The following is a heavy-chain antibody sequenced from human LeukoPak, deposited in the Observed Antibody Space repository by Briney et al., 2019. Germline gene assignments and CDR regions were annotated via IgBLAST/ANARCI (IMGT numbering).Heavy chain of an antibody. Sequence: GGPLSLSCAAPGLPFSNAWMSWVRKAPGKGLKWVGRFKTKTDGGTTDYAAPVKGRFTISRDDSKNTLYLQMNSLKTEDTAVYFCTTGYYDILTGYFSFDYWGQGTLVTVSS. CDR3: TTGYYDILTGYFSFDY. CDR2: FKTKTDGGTT. D-gene: IGHD3-9*01. J-gene: IGHJ4*02. CDR1: GLPFSNAW. V-gene: IGHV3-15*01.